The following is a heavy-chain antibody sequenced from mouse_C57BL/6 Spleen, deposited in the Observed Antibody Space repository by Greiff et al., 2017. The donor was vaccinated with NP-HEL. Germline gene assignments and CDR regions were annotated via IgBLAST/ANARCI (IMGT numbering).Heavy chain of an antibody. V-gene: IGHV1-80*01. CDR3: ARLDYYSSSLDY. J-gene: IGHJ2*01. D-gene: IGHD1-1*01. CDR2: IYPGDGDT. CDR1: GFSFSSYW. Sequence: QVQLQQSGAELVKPGASVKISCKASGFSFSSYWMNWVQQRPGKGLEWIGQIYPGDGDTNYNGKFKGKATLTADKSSSTAYMQLSSLTSEDSAVYFCARLDYYSSSLDYWGQGTTLTVSS.